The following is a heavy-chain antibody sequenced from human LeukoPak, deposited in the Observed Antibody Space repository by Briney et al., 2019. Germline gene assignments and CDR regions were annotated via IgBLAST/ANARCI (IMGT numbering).Heavy chain of an antibody. CDR2: IYSGGST. CDR1: GFTVSSNY. CDR3: AGVTRSNAFDI. J-gene: IGHJ3*02. Sequence: GGSLRLSCAASGFTVSSNYMSWVRQAPGKGLEWVSVIYSGGSTYYADSVKGRFTISRDNSKNTLYLQMNSLRAEDTAVYYCAGVTRSNAFDIWGQGTMVTVSS. V-gene: IGHV3-53*01. D-gene: IGHD3-16*01.